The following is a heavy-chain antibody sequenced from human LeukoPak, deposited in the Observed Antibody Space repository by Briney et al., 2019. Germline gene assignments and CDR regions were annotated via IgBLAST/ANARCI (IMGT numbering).Heavy chain of an antibody. D-gene: IGHD6-19*01. CDR2: ISWSGAQL. CDR1: GFRFEDFA. V-gene: IGHV3-9*01. Sequence: GGSLRLSCAASGFRFEDFAMFWVRQVSGKGLEWVSFISWSGAQLGYADFVEGRFTISRDNAKNSLYLELSGLRPEDTAMYFCAKAIAAVAGYDAFDIWGQGTMVTVSS. CDR3: AKAIAAVAGYDAFDI. J-gene: IGHJ3*02.